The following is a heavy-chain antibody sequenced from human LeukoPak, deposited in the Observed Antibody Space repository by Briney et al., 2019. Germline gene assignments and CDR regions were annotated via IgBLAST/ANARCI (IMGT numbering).Heavy chain of an antibody. CDR3: ARDYDILTGSAFDI. Sequence: GGSLRLSCAASGFTFSRYAMSWVRQAPGKGLEWVSGISGSGGSTYYADSVMGRFTISRDNSKNTLYLQMNSLRAEDTAVYFCARDYDILTGSAFDIWGQGTMVTVPS. V-gene: IGHV3-23*01. J-gene: IGHJ3*02. D-gene: IGHD3-9*01. CDR1: GFTFSRYA. CDR2: ISGSGGST.